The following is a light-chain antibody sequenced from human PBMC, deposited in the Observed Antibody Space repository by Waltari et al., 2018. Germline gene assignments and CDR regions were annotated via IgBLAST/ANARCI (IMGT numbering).Light chain of an antibody. J-gene: IGKJ1*01. CDR1: QSVSRS. Sequence: EIVLTQSPGTLSLFPGERATLSCRASQSVSRSLAWYQQKPGQAPRLLIYGASSRATGVPDRFSGSESGTDFSLTISRLEPEDFAVYYCQHYVRLPVTFGQGTKVEIK. CDR3: QHYVRLPVT. CDR2: GAS. V-gene: IGKV3-20*01.